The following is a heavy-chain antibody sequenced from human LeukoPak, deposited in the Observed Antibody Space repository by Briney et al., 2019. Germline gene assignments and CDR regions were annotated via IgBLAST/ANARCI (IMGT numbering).Heavy chain of an antibody. D-gene: IGHD3-10*01. J-gene: IGHJ5*02. CDR3: AKDKVYYGSGSYSA. CDR1: GFTFSSYA. V-gene: IGHV3-23*01. Sequence: GGSLRLSCAASGFTFSSYAMSWVRQAPGKGLEWASAISGSGGSTYYADSVKGRFTISRDNAKNSLYLQMNSLRAEDTALYHCAKDKVYYGSGSYSAWGQGTLVTVSS. CDR2: ISGSGGST.